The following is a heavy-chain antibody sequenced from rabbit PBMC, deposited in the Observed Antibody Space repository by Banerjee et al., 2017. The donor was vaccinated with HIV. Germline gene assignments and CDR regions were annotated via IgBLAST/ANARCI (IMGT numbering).Heavy chain of an antibody. CDR3: ARDDVNGGWTFNL. Sequence: QEQLEESGGGLVKPEGSLTLTCTASGFTISSSYWICWVRQAPGKGLEWIACIYGGTNTGTTYASWAKGRFTISKTSSTTVTLQMTSLTAADTATYFCARDDVNGGWTFNLWGPGTLVTVS. D-gene: IGHD2-1*01. J-gene: IGHJ4*01. CDR1: GFTISSSYW. V-gene: IGHV1S45*01. CDR2: IYGGTNTGT.